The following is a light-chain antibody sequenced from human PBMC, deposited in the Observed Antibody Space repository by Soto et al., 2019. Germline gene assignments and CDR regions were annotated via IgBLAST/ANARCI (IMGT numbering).Light chain of an antibody. Sequence: QSALTQPASVSGSPGQSITISCTGTSSDVGSYNLVSWYQQHPGKAPKLMIYEGSNRPSGVSNRFSGSKSGNTASLTISGLQAEDEADYYCCSYAGSSIHVVFGGGTKLTVL. J-gene: IGLJ2*01. CDR1: SSDVGSYNL. CDR3: CSYAGSSIHVV. V-gene: IGLV2-23*01. CDR2: EGS.